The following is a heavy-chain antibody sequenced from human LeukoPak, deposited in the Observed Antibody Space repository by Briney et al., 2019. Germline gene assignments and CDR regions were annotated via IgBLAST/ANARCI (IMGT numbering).Heavy chain of an antibody. J-gene: IGHJ4*02. CDR2: IYPGDSDT. D-gene: IGHD3-22*01. CDR1: GYSFTSYW. Sequence: GESLKISCKGSGYSFTSYWIGWVRQMPGKGLEWMGIIYPGDSDTRYSPSFQGQVTISADKSISTAYLQWSSLKASDTAMYYCARHIWDSGGFPLFAIWGQGTLVTVSS. V-gene: IGHV5-51*01. CDR3: ARHIWDSGGFPLFAI.